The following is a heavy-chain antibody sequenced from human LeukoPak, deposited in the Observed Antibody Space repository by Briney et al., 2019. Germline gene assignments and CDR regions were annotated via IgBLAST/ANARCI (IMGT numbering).Heavy chain of an antibody. J-gene: IGHJ4*02. CDR1: GFTFSSYW. CDR2: INRDGSTT. Sequence: GGSLRLSCAASGFTFSSYWMHWVRQAPGKGLVWVSRINRDGSTTSYADSVKGRFTISRDNAKNTLYLQMNSLRAEDTAVYYCARGDPDYYGSGSYSGDYWGQGTLVTVSS. V-gene: IGHV3-74*01. D-gene: IGHD3-10*01. CDR3: ARGDPDYYGSGSYSGDY.